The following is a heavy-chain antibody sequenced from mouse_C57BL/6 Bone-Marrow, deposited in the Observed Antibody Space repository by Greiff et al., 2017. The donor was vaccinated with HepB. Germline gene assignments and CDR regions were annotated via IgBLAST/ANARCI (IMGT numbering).Heavy chain of an antibody. J-gene: IGHJ2*01. CDR1: GYTFTSYW. Sequence: QVQLQQPGAELVKPGASVKLSCKASGYTFTSYWMQWVKQRPGQGLEWIGEIDPSDSYINYNQKFKGKATLTVDTSSSTAYMQLSSLTSEDSAVYYCAREGYDYDDGDYWGQGTTLTVSS. D-gene: IGHD2-4*01. V-gene: IGHV1-50*01. CDR3: AREGYDYDDGDY. CDR2: IDPSDSYI.